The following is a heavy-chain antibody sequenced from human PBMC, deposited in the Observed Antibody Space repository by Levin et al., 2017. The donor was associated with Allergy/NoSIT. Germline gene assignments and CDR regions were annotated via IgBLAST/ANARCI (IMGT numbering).Heavy chain of an antibody. CDR1: GFTFRSYG. CDR2: IWYDGNNK. V-gene: IGHV3-33*01. Sequence: GGSLRLSCAASGFTFRSYGMHWVRQAPGKGLEWVAVIWYDGNNKYYADSVKGRFTISRDNSKNTLYLQMNSLRAEDTALYYCARGDYSERWYFDLWGRGTLVTVSS. CDR3: ARGDYSERWYFDL. J-gene: IGHJ2*01. D-gene: IGHD4-17*01.